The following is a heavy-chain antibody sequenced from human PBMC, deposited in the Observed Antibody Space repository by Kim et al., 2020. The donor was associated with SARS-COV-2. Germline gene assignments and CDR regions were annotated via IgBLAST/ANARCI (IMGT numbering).Heavy chain of an antibody. CDR3: AKDLHSGWLVRTFDY. V-gene: IGHV3-23*01. D-gene: IGHD6-19*01. Sequence: DSVKGRFTISRDNSKNTLYLQMNSLRAEDTAVYYCAKDLHSGWLVRTFDYWGQGTLVTVSS. J-gene: IGHJ4*02.